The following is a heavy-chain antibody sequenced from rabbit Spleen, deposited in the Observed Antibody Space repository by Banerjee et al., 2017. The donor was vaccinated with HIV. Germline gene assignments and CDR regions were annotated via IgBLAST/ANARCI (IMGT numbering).Heavy chain of an antibody. CDR1: GFSFSSSYY. CDR2: IYADSSGST. V-gene: IGHV1S45*01. Sequence: QEQLEESGGDLVKPEGSLTLTCTASGFSFSSSYYMCWVRQAPGKGLEYIACIYADSSGSTYYASWAKGRFTISKTSSTTVTLEMTSLTAADTATYFCARGSAAMTMVITGYYLNLWGPGTLVTVS. J-gene: IGHJ4*01. CDR3: ARGSAAMTMVITGYYLNL. D-gene: IGHD2-1*01.